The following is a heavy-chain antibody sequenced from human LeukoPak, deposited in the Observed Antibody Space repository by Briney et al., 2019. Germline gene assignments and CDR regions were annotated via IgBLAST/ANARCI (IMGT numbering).Heavy chain of an antibody. CDR1: GGSISSYY. CDR2: IYYSGST. CDR3: ARNYGSGSYYAI. Sequence: SETLSLTCTVSGGSISSYYWTWIRQPPGKGLEWIGYIYYSGSTSYNPSLKSRVTISVDTSKNQFSLKLSSVTAADTAVYYCARNYGSGSYYAIWGQGTLVTVSS. V-gene: IGHV4-59*12. J-gene: IGHJ4*02. D-gene: IGHD3-10*01.